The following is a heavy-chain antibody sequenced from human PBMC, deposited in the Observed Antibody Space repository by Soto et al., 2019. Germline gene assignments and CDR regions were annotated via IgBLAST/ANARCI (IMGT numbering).Heavy chain of an antibody. J-gene: IGHJ4*02. D-gene: IGHD3-22*01. Sequence: QVQLVQSGAEVKKPGSSVKVSCKASGGTFSSYAISWVRQAPGQGLEWMGGIIPIFGTANYAQKFQGRVTITADEPTRRAYMELSSLRSEDTAVYCCARGGVVCYDSRGTTCRFCYWGQGTLVTVSS. CDR2: IIPIFGTA. V-gene: IGHV1-69*12. CDR3: ARGGVVCYDSRGTTCRFCY. CDR1: GGTFSSYA.